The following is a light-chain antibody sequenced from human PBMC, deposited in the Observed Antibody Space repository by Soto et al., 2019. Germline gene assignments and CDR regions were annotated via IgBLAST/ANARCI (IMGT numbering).Light chain of an antibody. CDR1: QSVSSSY. Sequence: DIVLTQSPGTLSLSPGERATLSCRASQSVSSSYLAGHQQKPGQAPRPLIYGAYSLASGIPDKFSGSGSGTDFTLTISRLEPEDFSVYYCHRYDSSPLTFGRGTEVEIK. CDR2: GAY. V-gene: IGKV3-20*01. J-gene: IGKJ4*01. CDR3: HRYDSSPLT.